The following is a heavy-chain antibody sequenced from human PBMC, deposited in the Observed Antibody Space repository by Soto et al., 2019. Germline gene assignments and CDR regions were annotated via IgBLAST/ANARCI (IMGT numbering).Heavy chain of an antibody. J-gene: IGHJ6*02. CDR3: SHRRGMIMDV. V-gene: IGHV2-5*02. CDR2: ISGDDEK. D-gene: IGHD3-16*01. CDR1: GFSLITGGVS. Sequence: QITLKESGPTQVKPTQTLTLTCTFSGFSLITGGVSVAWIRQPPGKALEWLALISGDDEKRYSPSLSSRLTITKDTTKHQVVFTMTNMDPLDTATYYCSHRRGMIMDVWGQGTTVTVSS.